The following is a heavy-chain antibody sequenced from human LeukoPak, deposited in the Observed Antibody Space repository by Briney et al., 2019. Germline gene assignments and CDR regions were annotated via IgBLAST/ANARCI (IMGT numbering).Heavy chain of an antibody. J-gene: IGHJ4*02. D-gene: IGHD4-17*01. CDR3: ARLPNDYGDYFDY. CDR1: GGSIGSYF. CDR2: IYYSGST. Sequence: SETLSLTCTVSGGSIGSYFWSWIRQPPGKGLEWIGNIYYSGSTYYNPSLKSRVTISVDTSKNQFSLKLRSVTAADTAVYYCARLPNDYGDYFDYWGQGTLVTVSP. V-gene: IGHV4-59*04.